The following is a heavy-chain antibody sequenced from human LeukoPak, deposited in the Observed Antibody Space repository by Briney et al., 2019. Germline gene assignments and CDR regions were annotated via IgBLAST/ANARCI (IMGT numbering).Heavy chain of an antibody. CDR2: IIPNSGGT. Sequence: ASVKVSCKASGYTFTGYYMHWVRQAPGQGLEWMGWIIPNSGGTKYAQKFQGRVTMTRDTSISTAYMELISLRSDDTAVYFCARGDRGDLGSRGVSIWGQGTKVTVSS. D-gene: IGHD2-2*01. CDR3: ARGDRGDLGSRGVSI. J-gene: IGHJ3*02. V-gene: IGHV1-2*02. CDR1: GYTFTGYY.